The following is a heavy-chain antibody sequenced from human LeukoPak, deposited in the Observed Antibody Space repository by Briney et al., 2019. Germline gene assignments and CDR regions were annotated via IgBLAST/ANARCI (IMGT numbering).Heavy chain of an antibody. Sequence: SETLSLTCTVSRGSISSTSYYWGWIRQPPGKGLEWIGSIYYSGTTYYNPSLKSRVAISVDTSKNQFSLKLSSVTAADTAVYYCTRERETTVTTGGFDPWGQGTLVTVSS. CDR2: IYYSGTT. CDR3: TRERETTVTTGGFDP. CDR1: RGSISSTSYY. D-gene: IGHD4-17*01. J-gene: IGHJ5*02. V-gene: IGHV4-39*07.